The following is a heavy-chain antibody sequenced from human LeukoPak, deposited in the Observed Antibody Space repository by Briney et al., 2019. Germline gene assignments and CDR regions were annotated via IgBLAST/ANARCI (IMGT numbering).Heavy chain of an antibody. V-gene: IGHV3-23*01. D-gene: IGHD1-26*01. CDR3: AKLIWGATTAFDY. CDR2: ISGSGGST. CDR1: GFTFSSYA. J-gene: IGHJ4*02. Sequence: GGSLRLSCAASGFTFSSYAMSWVRQAPGKGLKWVSAISGSGGSTYYADSVKGRFTISRDNSKNTLYLQMNSLRAEDTAVYYCAKLIWGATTAFDYWGQGTLVTLSS.